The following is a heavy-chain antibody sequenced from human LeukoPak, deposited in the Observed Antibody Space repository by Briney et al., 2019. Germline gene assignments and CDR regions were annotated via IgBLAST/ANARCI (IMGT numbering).Heavy chain of an antibody. CDR1: GYTFTSYD. D-gene: IGHD2-2*01. V-gene: IGHV1-8*03. J-gene: IGHJ3*02. CDR2: MNPNSGNT. Sequence: ASVTVSCKASGYTFTSYDINWVRQATGQGLEWMGWMNPNSGNTGYAQKFQGRVTITRNTSISTAYMELSSLRSEDTAVYYCARSDASITLYDALDIWGQGTMVTVSS. CDR3: ARSDASITLYDALDI.